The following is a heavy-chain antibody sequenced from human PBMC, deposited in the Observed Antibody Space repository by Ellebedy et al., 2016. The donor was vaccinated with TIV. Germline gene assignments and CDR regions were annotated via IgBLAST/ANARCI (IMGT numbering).Heavy chain of an antibody. J-gene: IGHJ4*02. CDR2: ISSSGVST. Sequence: GESLKISCAASGFTFRNFAMTWVRQAPGKGLEWVSSISSSGVSTDYAASVRGRVTISRDNSKNTLYLQMNSLRADDSAVYYCAKLDSSGYYYGRFDYWGQGTLVTVSS. V-gene: IGHV3-23*01. D-gene: IGHD3-22*01. CDR3: AKLDSSGYYYGRFDY. CDR1: GFTFRNFA.